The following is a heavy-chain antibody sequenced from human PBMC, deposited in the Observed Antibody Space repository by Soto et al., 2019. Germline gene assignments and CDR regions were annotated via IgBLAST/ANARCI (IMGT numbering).Heavy chain of an antibody. CDR2: IKRKSEGGAT. J-gene: IGHJ3*02. D-gene: IGHD2-8*02. Sequence: EEQLVESGGGFVKPGESLTLSCVASDFIFNNAWINWVRQAAGKGLEWVGRIKRKSEGGATDYPSPVKGRFAISRDDSKNIVILQMNGLNTEDTAVYYCAADSVLTSDYAFDIWGQGTTVTVSS. CDR3: AADSVLTSDYAFDI. V-gene: IGHV3-15*07. CDR1: DFIFNNAW.